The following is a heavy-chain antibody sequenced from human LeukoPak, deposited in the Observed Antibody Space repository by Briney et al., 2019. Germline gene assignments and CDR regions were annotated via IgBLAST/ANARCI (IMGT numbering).Heavy chain of an antibody. J-gene: IGHJ4*02. CDR1: GFTFSSYA. D-gene: IGHD1-26*01. V-gene: IGHV3-30-3*01. Sequence: GGSLRLSCAASGFTFSSYAMHWVRQAPGKGLEWVAVISYDGSNKYSADSVKGRFTISRDNSKNTLYLQMNSLRAQDTAVYYWARSYSGIYSFFDYWGQGTLVTVSS. CDR3: ARSYSGIYSFFDY. CDR2: ISYDGSNK.